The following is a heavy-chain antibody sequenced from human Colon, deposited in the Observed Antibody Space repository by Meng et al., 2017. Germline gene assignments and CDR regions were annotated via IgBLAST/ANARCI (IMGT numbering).Heavy chain of an antibody. Sequence: QITLNESGPTLVKPTQTLTLTCNPSGLSLSSSVVSVGGIRQPPRKALEWLALLYCDDNKRYSPTLKNRITLTKDTSRNSVVLTVTDVDPVDTATYYCIHRREDPRSAYYYLDNWGRGTLVTVSS. CDR2: LYCDDNK. V-gene: IGHV2-5*02. D-gene: IGHD1-26*01. CDR1: GLSLSSSVVS. CDR3: IHRREDPRSAYYYLDN. J-gene: IGHJ4*02.